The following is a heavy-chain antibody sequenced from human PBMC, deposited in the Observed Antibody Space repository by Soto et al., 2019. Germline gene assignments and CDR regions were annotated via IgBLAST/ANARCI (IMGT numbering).Heavy chain of an antibody. CDR1: GFTFSSYE. J-gene: IGHJ5*02. D-gene: IGHD6-13*01. V-gene: IGHV3-21*01. CDR3: TRDASRDSSARGWFDP. CDR2: ISSNSTNI. Sequence: PGGSLRLSCAASGFTFSSYEMNWVRQAPGKGLEWVSYISSNSTNIYYTDSLRGRFTISRDNAKNSLHLQMNSLRAEDTAVYYCTRDASRDSSARGWFDPWGPGTLVTVS.